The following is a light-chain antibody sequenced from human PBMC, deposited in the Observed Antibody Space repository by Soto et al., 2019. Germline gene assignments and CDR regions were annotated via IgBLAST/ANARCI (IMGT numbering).Light chain of an antibody. CDR1: QSISSW. J-gene: IGKJ2*01. CDR3: QQYNSSPYT. Sequence: DIPMTQSPSTLSASVGDRVTITCRASQSISSWLAWYQQKPGKAPKLLIYKASSFENGVPSRLSGSGSGTEFTLTISSLQPDDFATYYCQQYNSSPYTFGQGTKLEIK. CDR2: KAS. V-gene: IGKV1-5*03.